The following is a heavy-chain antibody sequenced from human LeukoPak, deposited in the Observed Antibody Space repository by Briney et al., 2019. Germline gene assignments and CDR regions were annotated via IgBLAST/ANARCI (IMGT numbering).Heavy chain of an antibody. Sequence: ASVKVSCKASGYTFTSYDINWVRQATGQGLEWMGWMNPNSGNTGYAQKFQGRVTMTRNTSISTAYMELSSLRSEDTAVYYCARGVRVAAAGIYHFDYWGQGTLVTVSS. CDR1: GYTFTSYD. J-gene: IGHJ4*02. CDR3: ARGVRVAAAGIYHFDY. D-gene: IGHD6-13*01. V-gene: IGHV1-8*02. CDR2: MNPNSGNT.